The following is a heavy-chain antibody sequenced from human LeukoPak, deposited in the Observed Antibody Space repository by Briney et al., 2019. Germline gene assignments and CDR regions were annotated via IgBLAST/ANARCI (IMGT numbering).Heavy chain of an antibody. J-gene: IGHJ4*02. Sequence: PGGSLRLSCAASGFTFSRYWMHWVRQGPGKGLVWVSQIFSDGSGTSYADSVKGRFTISRDNAKNSLYLQMNSLRAEDTAVYYCARGGSGSFDFWGQGTLVTVSS. CDR3: ARGGSGSFDF. CDR2: IFSDGSGT. D-gene: IGHD1-26*01. V-gene: IGHV3-74*01. CDR1: GFTFSRYW.